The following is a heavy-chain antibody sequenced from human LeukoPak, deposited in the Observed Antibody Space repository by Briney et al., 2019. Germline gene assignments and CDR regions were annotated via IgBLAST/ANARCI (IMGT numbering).Heavy chain of an antibody. J-gene: IGHJ4*02. CDR1: GYTLTELS. CDR3: ATGYCSSTSCSDFDY. D-gene: IGHD2-2*01. V-gene: IGHV1-24*01. CDR2: FDPEDGET. Sequence: ASVKVSCKVSGYTLTELSMHWVRQAPGKGLEWMGGFDPEDGETIYAQKFQGRVTMTEDTSTDTAYMELSSLRSVDTAVYYCATGYCSSTSCSDFDYWGQGTLVTVSS.